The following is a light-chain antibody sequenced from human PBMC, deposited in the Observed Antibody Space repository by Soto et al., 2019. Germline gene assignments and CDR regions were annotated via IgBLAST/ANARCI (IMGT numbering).Light chain of an antibody. CDR2: AAS. CDR1: QGIRNF. V-gene: IGKV1-27*01. J-gene: IGKJ3*01. CDR3: QKYSSVPV. Sequence: DIQMTQSPTSLSASVGDRVTITCRASQGIRNFLAWYQQKPGKAPKLLIYAASTLQSGVPSRFSGSGSGTDVTLTINSLQPEDVATYSCQKYSSVPVFGPGTKVEIK.